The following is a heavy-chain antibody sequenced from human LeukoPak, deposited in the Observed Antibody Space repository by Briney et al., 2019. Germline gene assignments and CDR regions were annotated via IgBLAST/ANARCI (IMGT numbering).Heavy chain of an antibody. CDR3: ATWAVGSIFGVFEY. J-gene: IGHJ4*02. V-gene: IGHV4-31*03. Sequence: KPSETLSLTCSVSGDSSRSGAYYWSWIRQHPGKGLEWIGYIDFSGTSYYNPSLKSRVTISEDMSKTQFSLRLSSVTAADTARYYCATWAVGSIFGVFEYWGQGPLVIVSS. CDR2: IDFSGTS. CDR1: GDSSRSGAYY. D-gene: IGHD3-3*01.